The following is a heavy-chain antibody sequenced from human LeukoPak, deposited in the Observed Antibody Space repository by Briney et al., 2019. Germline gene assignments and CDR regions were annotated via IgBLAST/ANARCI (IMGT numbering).Heavy chain of an antibody. V-gene: IGHV3-23*01. CDR1: RFTFSNYP. CDR2: ISGSGGST. J-gene: IGHJ4*02. CDR3: AKDWDFWSGYLDY. Sequence: QSGGSLRLSCAASRFTFSNYPMTWVRQTPGKGLEWVASISGSGGSTYYADSVKGRFTISRDNSKNTLYLQMNSLRAEDTAVYYCAKDWDFWSGYLDYWGQGTLVTVSS. D-gene: IGHD3-3*01.